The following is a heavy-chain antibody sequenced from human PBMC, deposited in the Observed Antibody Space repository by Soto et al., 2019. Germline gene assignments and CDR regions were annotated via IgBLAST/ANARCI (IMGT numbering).Heavy chain of an antibody. D-gene: IGHD2-2*02. CDR3: AGSYCSSTSCYIDYYGMDV. Sequence: SETLSLTCTVSGGSISSYYWSWIRQPPGKGLEWIGYIYYSGSTSYNPSLKSRVTISVDTSKNQFSLELSSVTAADTAVYYCAGSYCSSTSCYIDYYGMDVWGQGTTVTVSS. J-gene: IGHJ6*02. CDR1: GGSISSYY. V-gene: IGHV4-59*01. CDR2: IYYSGST.